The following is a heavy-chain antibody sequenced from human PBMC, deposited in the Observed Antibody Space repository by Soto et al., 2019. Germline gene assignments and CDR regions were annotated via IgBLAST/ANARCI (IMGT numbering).Heavy chain of an antibody. Sequence: PSETLSLTCAVSNFSLTNEYYWGCVRQPPGKGLGGIGSINQSGSPSYNASLKSRLTISIDLSKKQLSLRLSPLTAADTAVYYCTGGASWGIIHDFDSWGQGTLVTVSS. D-gene: IGHD3-16*02. J-gene: IGHJ4*02. V-gene: IGHV4-38-2*01. CDR1: NFSLTNEYY. CDR3: TGGASWGIIHDFDS. CDR2: INQSGSP.